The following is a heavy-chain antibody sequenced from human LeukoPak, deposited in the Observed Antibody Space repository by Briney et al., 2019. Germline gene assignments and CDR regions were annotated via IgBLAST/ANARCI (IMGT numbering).Heavy chain of an antibody. CDR3: ARRHYDILTGYYLGWFDP. Sequence: ASVKVSYKASVYTFTSYYMHWVQQPPAQGLEWMGIINPSCGNTSYAQKFQGRVTMTRDTSTSTVYMELSSLRSEDTAVYYCARRHYDILTGYYLGWFDPWGQGTLVTVS. V-gene: IGHV1-46*01. CDR2: INPSCGNT. CDR1: VYTFTSYY. J-gene: IGHJ5*02. D-gene: IGHD3-9*01.